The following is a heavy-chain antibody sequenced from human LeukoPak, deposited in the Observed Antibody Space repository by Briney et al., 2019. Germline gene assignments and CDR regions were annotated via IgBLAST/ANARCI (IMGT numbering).Heavy chain of an antibody. J-gene: IGHJ4*02. CDR1: VGTFSSYA. CDR3: ARGYRNYYDSSGYYYALGY. D-gene: IGHD3-22*01. CDR2: IIPIFGTA. V-gene: IGHV1-69*05. Sequence: GASVKVSCQACVGTFSSYAISWVRQAPGQGLEWVGGIIPIFGTANYAQKFQGRVTITTDESTSTGYMELSSLRSEDTAVYYCARGYRNYYDSSGYYYALGYWGQGTLVTVSS.